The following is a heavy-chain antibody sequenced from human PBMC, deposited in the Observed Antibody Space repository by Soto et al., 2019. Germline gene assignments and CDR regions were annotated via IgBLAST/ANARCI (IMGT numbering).Heavy chain of an antibody. J-gene: IGHJ6*02. CDR3: ARESGTAMVRGRWYYYGMDV. CDR1: GGSISSYY. V-gene: IGHV4-59*01. Sequence: SETLSLTCTVSGGSISSYYWSWIRQPPGKGLEWIGYIYYSGSTNYNPSLKSRATISVDTSKNQFSLKLSSVTAADTAVYYCARESGTAMVRGRWYYYGMDVWGQGTTVTVS. CDR2: IYYSGST. D-gene: IGHD3-10*01.